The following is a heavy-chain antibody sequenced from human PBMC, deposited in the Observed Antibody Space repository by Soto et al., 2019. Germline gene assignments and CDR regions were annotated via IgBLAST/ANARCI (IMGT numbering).Heavy chain of an antibody. V-gene: IGHV1-18*01. J-gene: IGHJ4*02. CDR3: ARVEAPFGESLH. Sequence: ASVKVSCKTSGYTFSSYTIAWVRQAPGQGLEWLGWISPDDGNTEYEQKFQGRVTMTADTLTNNAYMELRRLKCDDTAVYYCARVEAPFGESLHWGQGTPVTVSS. CDR2: ISPDDGNT. CDR1: GYTFSSYT. D-gene: IGHD3-10*01.